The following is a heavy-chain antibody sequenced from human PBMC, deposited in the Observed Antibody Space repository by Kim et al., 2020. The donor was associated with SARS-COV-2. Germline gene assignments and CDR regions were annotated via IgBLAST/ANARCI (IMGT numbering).Heavy chain of an antibody. CDR2: VWYDGSKK. J-gene: IGHJ4*02. CDR1: GFTFSSYA. CDR3: AKDRQGAATDYFDY. D-gene: IGHD2-15*01. Sequence: GGSLRLSCAASGFTFSSYAMHWVRQAPGKGLEWVALVWYDGSKKYYPDSVKGRFTISRDNSKNTLSLQMNTLRAEDTGVYYCAKDRQGAATDYFDYWGQGTLVTVSS. V-gene: IGHV3-33*06.